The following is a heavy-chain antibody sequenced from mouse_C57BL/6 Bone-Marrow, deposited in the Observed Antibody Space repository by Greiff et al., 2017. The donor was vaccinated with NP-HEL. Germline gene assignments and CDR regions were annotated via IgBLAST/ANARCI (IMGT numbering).Heavy chain of an antibody. J-gene: IGHJ3*01. D-gene: IGHD1-1*01. V-gene: IGHV1-4*01. CDR3: ARKENFYYGSSLAY. CDR2: INPSSGYT. CDR1: GYTFTSYT. Sequence: VQLVESGAELARPGASVKMSCKASGYTFTSYTMHWVKQRPGQGLEWIGYINPSSGYTKYNQKFKDKATLTADKSSSTAYMQLSSLTSEDSAVYYCARKENFYYGSSLAYWGQGTLVTVSA.